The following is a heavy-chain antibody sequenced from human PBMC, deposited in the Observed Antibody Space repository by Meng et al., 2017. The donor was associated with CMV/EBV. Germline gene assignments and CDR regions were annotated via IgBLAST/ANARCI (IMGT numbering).Heavy chain of an antibody. D-gene: IGHD2-21*01. CDR3: AKEAHRYCGGDCYSNVMDV. V-gene: IGHV3-30*02. CDR1: GFTFSSYG. Sequence: GESLKISCAASGFTFSSYGMHWVRQAPGKGLEWVAFIRYDGSNKYYADSVKGRFTISRDNSKNTLYLQMNSLRAEDTAVYYCAKEAHRYCGGDCYSNVMDVWGQGTTVTVSS. CDR2: IRYDGSNK. J-gene: IGHJ6*02.